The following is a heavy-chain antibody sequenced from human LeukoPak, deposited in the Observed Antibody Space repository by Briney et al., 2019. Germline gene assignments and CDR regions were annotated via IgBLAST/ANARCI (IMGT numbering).Heavy chain of an antibody. Sequence: SETLSLTCTVSGGSISSYYWSWIRQPPGKGLEWIGYIYYSGSTNYNPSLKSRVTISVDTSKNQFSLKLSSVTAADTAVYYCARRYYYGSGSYMDYWGQGVLVTVSP. D-gene: IGHD3-10*01. J-gene: IGHJ4*02. V-gene: IGHV4-59*01. CDR2: IYYSGST. CDR1: GGSISSYY. CDR3: ARRYYYGSGSYMDY.